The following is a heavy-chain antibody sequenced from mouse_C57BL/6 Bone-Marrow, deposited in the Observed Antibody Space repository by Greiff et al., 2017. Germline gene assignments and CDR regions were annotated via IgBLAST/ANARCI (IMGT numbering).Heavy chain of an antibody. CDR3: ARLGIYSNYDY. CDR2: ISNGGGST. Sequence: EVQLQESGGGLVQPGGSLKLSCAASGFTFSDYYMYWVRQTPEKRLEWVAYISNGGGSTYYPDTVKGRFTISRDNAKNTLYLQMSRLKSEDTAMYYCARLGIYSNYDYWGQGTTLTVSS. CDR1: GFTFSDYY. V-gene: IGHV5-12*01. J-gene: IGHJ2*01. D-gene: IGHD2-5*01.